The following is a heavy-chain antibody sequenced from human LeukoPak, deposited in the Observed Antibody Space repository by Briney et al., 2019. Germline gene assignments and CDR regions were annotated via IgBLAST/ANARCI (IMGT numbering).Heavy chain of an antibody. CDR1: GFTFDDYA. V-gene: IGHV3-9*01. CDR2: ISWNSGSI. CDR3: VKGHSSMIVVVTFDY. J-gene: IGHJ4*02. Sequence: GGSLRLSCAASGFTFDDYAMHWVRQAPGKGLEWVSGISWNSGSIGYADSVKGRFTIPRDNAKNSLYLQMNSLRAEDTALYYCVKGHSSMIVVVTFDYWGQGTLVTVSS. D-gene: IGHD3-22*01.